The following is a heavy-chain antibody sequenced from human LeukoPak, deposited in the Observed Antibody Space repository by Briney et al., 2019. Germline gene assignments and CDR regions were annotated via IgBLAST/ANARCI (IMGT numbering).Heavy chain of an antibody. CDR3: AIAGLSRAAAGLFDY. V-gene: IGHV3-53*01. D-gene: IGHD6-13*01. CDR1: GFTVSSIY. J-gene: IGHJ4*02. CDR2: LYGGGTA. Sequence: GGSLRLSCAASGFTVSSIYMNWVRQAPGKGLEWVSVLYGGGTAFYADSVKGRFTISRDNSKNTLYLQMSSLRVEDTAVYYCAIAGLSRAAAGLFDYWGQGTLVTVSS.